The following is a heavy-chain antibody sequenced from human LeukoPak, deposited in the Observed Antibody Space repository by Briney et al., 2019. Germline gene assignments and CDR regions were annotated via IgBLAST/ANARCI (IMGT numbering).Heavy chain of an antibody. CDR3: ARSSLAVAGSVFDY. CDR1: GYTFTSYG. Sequence: ASVKVSCKASGYTFTSYGISWVRQAPGQGLEWMGWISTYNGNTHYAQKLQGRVTMTTDTSTSTAYMELRSLRSDDPAVYYCARSSLAVAGSVFDYWGQGTLVTVSS. V-gene: IGHV1-18*01. CDR2: ISTYNGNT. D-gene: IGHD6-19*01. J-gene: IGHJ4*02.